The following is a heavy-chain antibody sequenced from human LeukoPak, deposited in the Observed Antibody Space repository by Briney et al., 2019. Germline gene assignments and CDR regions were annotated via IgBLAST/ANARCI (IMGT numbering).Heavy chain of an antibody. Sequence: SVKVSCKASGGTFSSYAIGWVRQAPGQGLEWMGRIIPILGIANYAQKFQGRVTITADKSTSTAYMELSSLRSEDTAVYYCARGRVTVASDWYFDLWGRGTLVTVSS. J-gene: IGHJ2*01. CDR3: ARGRVTVASDWYFDL. D-gene: IGHD5-12*01. V-gene: IGHV1-69*04. CDR1: GGTFSSYA. CDR2: IIPILGIA.